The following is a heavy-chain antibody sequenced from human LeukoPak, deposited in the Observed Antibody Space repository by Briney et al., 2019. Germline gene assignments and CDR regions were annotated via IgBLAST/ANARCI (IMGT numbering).Heavy chain of an antibody. J-gene: IGHJ4*02. CDR2: ISSSGGST. CDR1: GFTFSNYA. D-gene: IGHD2-15*01. V-gene: IGHV3-23*01. Sequence: GGSLRLSCAASGFTFSNYAMSWVRQAPGKGLEWVAAISSSGGSTYYADSVKGRFTISRDNSKNTLYLQLNSLRAEDTAVYYCAKYDCSGGSCYSGHDHWGQGTLVTVSS. CDR3: AKYDCSGGSCYSGHDH.